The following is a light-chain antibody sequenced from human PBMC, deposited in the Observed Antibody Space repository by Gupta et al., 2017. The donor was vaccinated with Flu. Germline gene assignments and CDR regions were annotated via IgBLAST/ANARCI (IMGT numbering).Light chain of an antibody. Sequence: EIVLPQTTGTLSLSPGERDTLSCRASQSVSSRYLAWYQQKPGQAPRLLIYGASSRATGIPDRFSGSGSGTDFTLTISRLEPEDFAVYYCQQYGSSPPYTFGQGTKLEIK. CDR3: QQYGSSPPYT. J-gene: IGKJ2*01. CDR1: QSVSSRY. CDR2: GAS. V-gene: IGKV3-20*01.